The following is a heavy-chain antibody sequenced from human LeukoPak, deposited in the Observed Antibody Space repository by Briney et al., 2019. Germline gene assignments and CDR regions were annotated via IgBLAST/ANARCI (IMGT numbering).Heavy chain of an antibody. Sequence: GGSLRLSCAASGFTFSSYSMNWVRQAPGKGLEWVSVIYSGGSTYYADSMKGRFTISRDTSKNTLYLQMNSLRAEDTAVYYCARVAYYDSSGQADAFDIWGQGTMVTVSS. CDR1: GFTFSSYS. CDR2: IYSGGST. D-gene: IGHD3-22*01. CDR3: ARVAYYDSSGQADAFDI. V-gene: IGHV3-53*01. J-gene: IGHJ3*02.